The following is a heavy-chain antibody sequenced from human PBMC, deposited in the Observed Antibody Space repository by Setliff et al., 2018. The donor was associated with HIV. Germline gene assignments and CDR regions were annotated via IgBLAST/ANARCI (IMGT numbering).Heavy chain of an antibody. V-gene: IGHV1-18*01. CDR3: ARDPSNTSGWLPYYDY. D-gene: IGHD6-19*01. Sequence: ASVKVSCKASGYTFTSYGMSWVRQAPGQGLEWMGWISAYNGNTHYAQKLQGRVTVTTDTSTATAFMELRSLRSDDTAVYYCARDPSNTSGWLPYYDYWGQGTLVTVSS. CDR1: GYTFTSYG. J-gene: IGHJ4*02. CDR2: ISAYNGNT.